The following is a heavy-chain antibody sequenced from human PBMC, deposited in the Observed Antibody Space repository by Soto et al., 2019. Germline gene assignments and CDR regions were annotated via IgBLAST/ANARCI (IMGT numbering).Heavy chain of an antibody. CDR3: ALAAAGTGLFDY. CDR1: GGSISSYY. D-gene: IGHD6-13*01. CDR2: IYYSGST. V-gene: IGHV4-59*01. Sequence: QVQLQKSGPGLVKPSETLSLTCTVSGGSISSYYWSWIRQPPGKELEWIGYIYYSGSTNYNPSLKSRVTISVDTSKNQFSLKLSSVSAADMAVYYCALAAAGTGLFDYWGQETLVTVSS. J-gene: IGHJ4*02.